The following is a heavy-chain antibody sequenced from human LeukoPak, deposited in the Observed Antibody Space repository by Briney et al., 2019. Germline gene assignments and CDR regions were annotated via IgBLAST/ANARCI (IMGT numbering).Heavy chain of an antibody. CDR3: AGGPGWFTTD. Sequence: GGSLRLSCAASRFTFSGYWMNWVRQAPGQGLEWVGNIKQDGSETKYVDYVKGRFTISRDNAKSSLYLQMNSLRAEDTAIYYCAGGPGWFTTDWGQGTLVTVSS. CDR2: IKQDGSET. V-gene: IGHV3-7*01. J-gene: IGHJ4*02. CDR1: RFTFSGYW. D-gene: IGHD6-19*01.